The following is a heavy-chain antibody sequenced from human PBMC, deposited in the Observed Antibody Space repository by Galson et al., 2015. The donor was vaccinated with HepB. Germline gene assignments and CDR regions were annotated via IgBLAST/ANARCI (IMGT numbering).Heavy chain of an antibody. V-gene: IGHV1-18*01. CDR3: ACPVVLVPAARHPPPY. J-gene: IGHJ4*02. CDR1: GYTFNSLS. Sequence: SVKVSCKASGYTFNSLSISWVRQAPRQGLEWMRRISAYNGHTNYAQKFKGIVTMTADTSTPTAYMELRSLRSDDTAVYYCACPVVLVPAARHPPPYWGQGTLVTVSS. CDR2: ISAYNGHT. D-gene: IGHD2-2*01.